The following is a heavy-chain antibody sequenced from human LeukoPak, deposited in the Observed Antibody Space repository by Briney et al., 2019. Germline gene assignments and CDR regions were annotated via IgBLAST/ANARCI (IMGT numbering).Heavy chain of an antibody. V-gene: IGHV4-30-2*01. CDR1: GGSISSGGYS. J-gene: IGHJ4*02. Sequence: PSETLSLTCTVSGGSISSGGYSWSWIRQPPGKGLEWIAFIYHSGSTYYNPSLKSRVTISVDRSKNHFSLRLSSVTAADTAVYYCGREVVKEIGGWVDSWGQGTLVTVSS. D-gene: IGHD6-19*01. CDR2: IYHSGST. CDR3: GREVVKEIGGWVDS.